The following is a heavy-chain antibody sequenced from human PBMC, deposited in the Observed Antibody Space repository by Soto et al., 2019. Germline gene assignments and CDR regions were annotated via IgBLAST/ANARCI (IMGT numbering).Heavy chain of an antibody. CDR2: IYYSGST. D-gene: IGHD1-20*01. V-gene: IGHV4-31*03. CDR3: ARDGSNNWNLYSRRDYYYGMDV. J-gene: IGHJ6*02. CDR1: GGSISSGGYY. Sequence: PSETLSLTCTVSGGSISSGGYYWSWIRQHPGKGLEWIGYIYYSGSTYYNPSLKSRVTISVDTSKNQFSLKLSSVTAADTAVYYCARDGSNNWNLYSRRDYYYGMDVWGQGTTVTVSS.